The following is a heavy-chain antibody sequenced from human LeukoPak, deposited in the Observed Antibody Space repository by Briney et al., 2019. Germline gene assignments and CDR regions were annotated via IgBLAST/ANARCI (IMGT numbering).Heavy chain of an antibody. CDR3: ARGTGDSSGYYSYYYYYYGMDV. CDR2: INHSGST. V-gene: IGHV4-34*01. D-gene: IGHD3-22*01. CDR1: GGSFSGYY. J-gene: IGHJ6*02. Sequence: SETLSLTCAVYGGSFSGYYWSWIRQPPGKGLEWIGEINHSGSTNYNPSLKSRVTISVDTSKNQFSLKLSSVTAADTAVYYRARGTGDSSGYYSYYYYYYGMDVWGQGTTVTVSS.